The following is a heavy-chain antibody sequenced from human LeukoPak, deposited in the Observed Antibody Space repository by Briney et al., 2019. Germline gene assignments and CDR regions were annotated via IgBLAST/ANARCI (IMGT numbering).Heavy chain of an antibody. CDR2: IRYGGTGD. D-gene: IGHD2/OR15-2a*01. J-gene: IGHJ3*02. CDR1: GFTFSNFG. V-gene: IGHV3-30*02. Sequence: PGGSLRLSCAASGFTFSNFGMHWVRQAPGKGLEWVAFIRYGGTGDYYPDSVEGRFTVSRDNSKNTLFLQMNSLRHEDTAVYFCAKDASTTSRILDIWGQGTLVTVSS. CDR3: AKDASTTSRILDI.